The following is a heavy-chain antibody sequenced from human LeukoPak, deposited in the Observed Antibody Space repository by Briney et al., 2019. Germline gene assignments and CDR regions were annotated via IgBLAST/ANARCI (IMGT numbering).Heavy chain of an antibody. Sequence: GGSLRLSCVASGFTFSSYWMSWVRQAPGKGLEWVANIKQDGSEKYYVDSVKGRFTISRDNAKNSLYLQMNSLRAEDTAVYYCARAEWFGELSDYSGQGTLVTVSS. CDR2: IKQDGSEK. CDR3: ARAEWFGELSDY. V-gene: IGHV3-7*01. D-gene: IGHD3-10*01. J-gene: IGHJ4*02. CDR1: GFTFSSYW.